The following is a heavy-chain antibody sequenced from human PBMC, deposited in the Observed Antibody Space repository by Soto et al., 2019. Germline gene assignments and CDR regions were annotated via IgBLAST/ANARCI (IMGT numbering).Heavy chain of an antibody. CDR2: IKSKTDGGTT. CDR3: TTGGMVVVPAADYYYGMDV. Sequence: GGSLRLSSAASGFTFSNAWLSWLRQAPGKGLEWVGRIKSKTDGGTTDYAAAVKGRFTISRDDSINTLDLQMNSLKTEDTAVYYCTTGGMVVVPAADYYYGMDVWGQGTTVTVSS. J-gene: IGHJ6*02. CDR1: GFTFSNAW. D-gene: IGHD2-2*01. V-gene: IGHV3-15*01.